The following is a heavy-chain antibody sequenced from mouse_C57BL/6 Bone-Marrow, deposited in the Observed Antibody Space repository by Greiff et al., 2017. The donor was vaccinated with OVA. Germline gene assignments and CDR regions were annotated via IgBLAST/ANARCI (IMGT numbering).Heavy chain of an antibody. CDR3: ARSNYYGSRWCAY. D-gene: IGHD1-1*01. CDR1: GYTFTSYW. Sequence: QVQLQQPGAELVMPGASVKLSCKASGYTFTSYWMHWVKQRPGQGLEWIGEIDPSDSYTNYNQKFKGKSTLTVDKSSSTAYMQLSSLTSEDSAVYYCARSNYYGSRWCAYWGQGTLVTVSA. CDR2: IDPSDSYT. V-gene: IGHV1-69*01. J-gene: IGHJ3*01.